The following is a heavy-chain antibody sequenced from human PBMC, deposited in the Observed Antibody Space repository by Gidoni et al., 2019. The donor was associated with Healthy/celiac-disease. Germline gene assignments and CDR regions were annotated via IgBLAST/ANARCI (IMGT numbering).Heavy chain of an antibody. CDR3: ARSADWRYYYDSSGYPHWYFDL. Sequence: QVQLVQSGAEVKKPGSSVKVSCKASGGTFSSYAISWVRQAPGQGLEWMGRIIPILGIANYAQKFQGRVTITADKSTSTAYMELSSLRSEDTAVYYCARSADWRYYYDSSGYPHWYFDLWGRGTLVTVSS. D-gene: IGHD3-22*01. CDR2: IIPILGIA. V-gene: IGHV1-69*04. J-gene: IGHJ2*01. CDR1: GGTFSSYA.